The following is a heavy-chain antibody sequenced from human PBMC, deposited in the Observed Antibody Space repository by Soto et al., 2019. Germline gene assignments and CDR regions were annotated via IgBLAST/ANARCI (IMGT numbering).Heavy chain of an antibody. Sequence: PGGSLRLSCAASGLTFNVYAMSWVRQAPGKGLEWVSSIDGRGDSTNYADSVKGRFTISRDNSKNTLYLQMNSLRAEDTAVYFCARDVNYGSGSYFGANWFDPWGQGTLVTVSS. V-gene: IGHV3-23*01. CDR1: GLTFNVYA. CDR2: IDGRGDST. CDR3: ARDVNYGSGSYFGANWFDP. J-gene: IGHJ5*02. D-gene: IGHD3-10*01.